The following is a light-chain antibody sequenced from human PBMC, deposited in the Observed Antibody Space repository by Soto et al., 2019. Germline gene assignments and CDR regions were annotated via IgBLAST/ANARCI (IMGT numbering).Light chain of an antibody. Sequence: EIVLTQSPGTLSLSPGERATLSCRASQSVSSSYLAWYQQKPGQAPRLLIYGASSRASGIPDRFSGSGSGAVFTLTISRLEPEDFAVYYCQQYGSSFTFDPRTKVHIK. CDR1: QSVSSSY. CDR3: QQYGSSFT. CDR2: GAS. V-gene: IGKV3-20*01. J-gene: IGKJ3*01.